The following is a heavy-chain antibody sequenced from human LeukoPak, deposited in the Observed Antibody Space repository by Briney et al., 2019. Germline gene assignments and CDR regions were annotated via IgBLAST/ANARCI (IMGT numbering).Heavy chain of an antibody. D-gene: IGHD3-22*01. CDR2: IYYSGST. Sequence: SETLSLTCTVSGGSISSYYWSWIRQPPGKGLEWIGYIYYSGSTNYNPSLKSRVTISVDTSKNQFSLKLSSVTAADTAVYYCARGTHWYDSSGYSPLFDYWGQGTLVTVSS. CDR1: GGSISSYY. CDR3: ARGTHWYDSSGYSPLFDY. V-gene: IGHV4-59*01. J-gene: IGHJ4*02.